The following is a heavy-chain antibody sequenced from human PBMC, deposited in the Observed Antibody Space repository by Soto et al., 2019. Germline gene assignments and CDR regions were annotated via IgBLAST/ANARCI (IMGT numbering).Heavy chain of an antibody. CDR1: GGSFSGYY. CDR2: INHSGST. CDR3: ARVPMITFGGVIVKGTYYFDY. Sequence: TSETLSLTCAVYGGSFSGYYWSWIRQPPGKGLEWIGEINHSGSTNYNPSLKSRVTISVDTSKNQFSLKLSSVTAADTAVYYCARVPMITFGGVIVKGTYYFDYWGQGTLVTVSS. D-gene: IGHD3-16*02. V-gene: IGHV4-34*01. J-gene: IGHJ4*02.